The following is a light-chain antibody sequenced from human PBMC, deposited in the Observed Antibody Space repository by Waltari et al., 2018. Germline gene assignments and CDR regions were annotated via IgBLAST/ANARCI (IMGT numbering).Light chain of an antibody. CDR1: QDISSY. Sequence: IQLTQSPSSLSASVGDRVTITCRASQDISSYLAWYQQEPVKAPKLLIYAASTLQSGVPSRFSGSGSGTDFTLTISSLQPEDFATYYCQQVNSYPYTFGQGTKLEI. CDR2: AAS. CDR3: QQVNSYPYT. J-gene: IGKJ2*01. V-gene: IGKV1-9*01.